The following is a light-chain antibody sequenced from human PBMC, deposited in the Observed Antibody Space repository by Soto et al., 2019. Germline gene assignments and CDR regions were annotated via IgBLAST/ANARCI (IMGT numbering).Light chain of an antibody. CDR3: QYYDSSLSVV. Sequence: QSVLTQPPSVSGAPGQRVTISCTGSSSNIGAGYDVHWYQQLPGTAPKLLIYGNSNRPSGVPDRFSGSKSGTSASLAITGLQAEDEADYYCQYYDSSLSVVFGTGTKVIVL. CDR1: SSNIGAGYD. V-gene: IGLV1-40*01. J-gene: IGLJ1*01. CDR2: GNS.